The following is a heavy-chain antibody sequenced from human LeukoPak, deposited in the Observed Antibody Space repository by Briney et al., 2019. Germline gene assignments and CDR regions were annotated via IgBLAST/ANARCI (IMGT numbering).Heavy chain of an antibody. CDR1: GFTFSSYA. V-gene: IGHV3-30*04. CDR2: ISYDGSNK. D-gene: IGHD1-26*01. J-gene: IGHJ3*02. CDR3: ASFLLKGRYDAFDI. Sequence: PGGTLRLSCAASGFTFSSYAMHWVRQAPGKGLEWVAVISYDGSNKYYADSVKGRFTISRDNSKNTLYLQMNSLRAEDTAVYYCASFLLKGRYDAFDIWGQGTMVTVSS.